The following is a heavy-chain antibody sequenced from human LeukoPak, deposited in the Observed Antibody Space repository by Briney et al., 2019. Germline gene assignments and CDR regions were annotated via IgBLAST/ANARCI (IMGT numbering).Heavy chain of an antibody. D-gene: IGHD4-17*01. J-gene: IGHJ3*02. CDR3: ARGSTVTTLLGAFDI. V-gene: IGHV3-30*14. Sequence: GRSLRLSCAASGFTFSSYAMHWVRQAPGKGLEWVAVISYDGSNKYYADSVKGRFTISRDNSKNTLYLQMNSLRAEDTAVYYCARGSTVTTLLGAFDIWGQGTMVTVSS. CDR2: ISYDGSNK. CDR1: GFTFSSYA.